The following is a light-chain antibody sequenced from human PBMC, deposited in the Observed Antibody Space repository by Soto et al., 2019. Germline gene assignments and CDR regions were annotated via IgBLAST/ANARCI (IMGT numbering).Light chain of an antibody. CDR1: NSDVGGYNY. Sequence: QSALTQPASVSGSPGQSITISCTGTNSDVGGYNYVSWYQQHPGKVPKLIIFDVSDRPSGVSNRFSGSKSGNTASLTISGLQAEDEADYYCSSFISSRTTVFGGGTKLTVL. CDR3: SSFISSRTTV. J-gene: IGLJ2*01. V-gene: IGLV2-14*03. CDR2: DVS.